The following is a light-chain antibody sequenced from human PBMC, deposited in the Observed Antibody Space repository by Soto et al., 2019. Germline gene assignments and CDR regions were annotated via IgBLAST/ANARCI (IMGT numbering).Light chain of an antibody. J-gene: IGLJ2*01. V-gene: IGLV2-8*01. CDR1: NSDIGTYIY. CDR2: EVS. CDR3: SSYAGVKNFVV. Sequence: QSALTQPPSASGSPGQSVTISCTGTNSDIGTYIYVSWYRQHPGKGPRLIIYEVSKRPSGIPDRFSGSKSGNTASLTVSGLQTEDEADYYCSSYAGVKNFVVFGGGTKLTVL.